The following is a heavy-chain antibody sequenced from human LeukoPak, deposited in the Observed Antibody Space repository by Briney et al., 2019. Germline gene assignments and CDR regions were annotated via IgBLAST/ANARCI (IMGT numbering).Heavy chain of an antibody. J-gene: IGHJ6*02. CDR2: ISDTGGAT. Sequence: PGGSLRHSGAASGFTFSTYAMAWVRQAPGKGLEWVSGISDTGGATYYADSVKGRFTISRDNSYNTLYLQMNSPRADDTAAYYCTKHRTGPPYRLDVWGQGTATPVSS. V-gene: IGHV3-23*01. CDR1: GFTFSTYA. CDR3: TKHRTGPPYRLDV.